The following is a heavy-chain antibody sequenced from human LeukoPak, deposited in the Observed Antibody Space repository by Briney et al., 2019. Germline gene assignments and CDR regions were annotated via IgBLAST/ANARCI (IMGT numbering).Heavy chain of an antibody. J-gene: IGHJ4*02. V-gene: IGHV1-69*13. CDR3: ARERWLQYPLDY. D-gene: IGHD5-24*01. CDR1: GYTFTSYG. CDR2: IIPIFGTA. Sequence: SVKVSCKASGYTFTSYGISWVRQAPGQGLEWMGGIIPIFGTANYAQKFQGRVTITADESTSTAYMELSSLRSEDTAVYYCARERWLQYPLDYWGQGTLVTVSS.